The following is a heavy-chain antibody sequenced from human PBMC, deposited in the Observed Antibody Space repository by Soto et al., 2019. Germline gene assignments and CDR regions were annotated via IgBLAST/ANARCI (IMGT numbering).Heavy chain of an antibody. V-gene: IGHV4-34*01. CDR3: AGGRGVRGTVITTYYYYGMDV. D-gene: IGHD3-10*01. Sequence: SEPLSLTCAVYGGSFSGYHWSWIRQSPGKGLEWIGEINHRGSTNYNPSLKSRVTISVDTSKNQFSLKLSSVTAADTAVYYCAGGRGVRGTVITTYYYYGMDVWGQGTTVTVSS. J-gene: IGHJ6*02. CDR1: GGSFSGYH. CDR2: INHRGST.